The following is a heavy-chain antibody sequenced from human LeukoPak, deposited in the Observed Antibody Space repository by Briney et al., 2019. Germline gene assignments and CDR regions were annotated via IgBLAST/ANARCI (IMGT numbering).Heavy chain of an antibody. V-gene: IGHV3-23*01. J-gene: IGHJ4*02. CDR2: ISGSGGST. CDR1: GFTFSSYA. D-gene: IGHD3-22*01. CDR3: AKDPVPMITSRFDF. Sequence: GGSLRLSCAASGFTFSSYAMSWVRQAPGKGLEWVSAISGSGGSTYYAGSVKGRFTISRDNSKNTLYLQMNSLRAEDTAIYYCAKDPVPMITSRFDFWGQGTLVTVSS.